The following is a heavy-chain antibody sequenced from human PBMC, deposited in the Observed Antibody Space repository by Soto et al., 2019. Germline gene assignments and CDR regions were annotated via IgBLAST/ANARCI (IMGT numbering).Heavy chain of an antibody. V-gene: IGHV4-59*01. CDR2: IYYSGST. CDR3: ARGARGRSVDVDY. Sequence: SETLSLTCTVSGGSISSYYWSWIRQPPGKGLEWIGYIYYSGSTNYNPSLKSRVTISVDTSKNQFSLKLSSVTAADTAVYYCARGARGRSVDVDYWGQGTLVTVSS. J-gene: IGHJ4*02. D-gene: IGHD3-10*01. CDR1: GGSISSYY.